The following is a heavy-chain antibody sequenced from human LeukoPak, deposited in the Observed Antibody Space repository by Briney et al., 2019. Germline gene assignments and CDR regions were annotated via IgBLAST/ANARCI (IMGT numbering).Heavy chain of an antibody. Sequence: SETLSLTCTVSGGSISSGSYYWSWIRQPAGKGLEWIGRIYTSGSTNYNPSLKSRVTISVDTSKNQLSLKLKSVTAADTAVYYCARVGDFCSGGACYPSDYYMSVWGKGTTVTVSS. CDR3: ARVGDFCSGGACYPSDYYMSV. V-gene: IGHV4-61*02. J-gene: IGHJ6*03. D-gene: IGHD2-15*01. CDR2: IYTSGST. CDR1: GGSISSGSYY.